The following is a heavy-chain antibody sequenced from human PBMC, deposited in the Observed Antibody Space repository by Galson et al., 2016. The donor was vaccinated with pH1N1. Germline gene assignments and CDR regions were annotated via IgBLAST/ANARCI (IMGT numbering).Heavy chain of an antibody. CDR1: GFTFSNAW. CDR2: IKSKADGGTT. Sequence: SLRLSCAASGFTFSNAWMSWVRQAPGRGLEWVGRIKSKADGGTTDYAAPVKGRFTLSRDDSKNTLYLQMNSLKIEDTAVYYCRGLNDNWGQGTLVTVSS. V-gene: IGHV3-15*01. CDR3: RGLNDN. D-gene: IGHD3-16*01. J-gene: IGHJ4*02.